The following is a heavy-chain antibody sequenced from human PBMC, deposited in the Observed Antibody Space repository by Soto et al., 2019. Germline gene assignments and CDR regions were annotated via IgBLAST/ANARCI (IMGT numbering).Heavy chain of an antibody. CDR3: VKEARAKYFDY. Sequence: GSLRLSCSASGFTFSSYAMHWVRQAPGKGLEYVSAISSNGGSTYYADPVKGRFTISRDNSKNTLYLQMSSLRAEDTAVYYCVKEARAKYFDYWGQGTLVTVSS. CDR2: ISSNGGST. J-gene: IGHJ4*02. V-gene: IGHV3-64D*06. CDR1: GFTFSSYA.